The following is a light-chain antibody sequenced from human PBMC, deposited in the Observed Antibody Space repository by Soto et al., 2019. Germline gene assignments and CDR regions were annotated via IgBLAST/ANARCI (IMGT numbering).Light chain of an antibody. CDR3: QQYNNWPPWT. J-gene: IGKJ1*01. CDR1: QSVSNN. CDR2: DAS. V-gene: IGKV3-15*01. Sequence: ILMTQSPSTLSVSPCERATLSCRASQSVSNNLAWYQQKPGQAPRLLIYDASTRATGIPASFSGSGSGTEFTLTISGLQSEDFAVYYCQQYNNWPPWTFGQGNKVEIK.